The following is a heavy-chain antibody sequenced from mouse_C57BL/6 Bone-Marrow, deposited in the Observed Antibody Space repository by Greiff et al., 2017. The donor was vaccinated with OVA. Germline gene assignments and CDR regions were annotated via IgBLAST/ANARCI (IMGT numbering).Heavy chain of an antibody. CDR1: GYTFTSYW. J-gene: IGHJ4*01. CDR2: IHPSGSDT. V-gene: IGHV1-74*01. D-gene: IGHD2-3*01. Sequence: QVQLQQPGAELVKPGASVKVSCKASGYTFTSYWMHWVKQRPGQGLEWIGRIHPSGSDTNYNQKFKGKATLTVDKSSSTAYMQLSSLTSEDSAVYYCAIDGYCPYYYAMDYWGQGTSVTVSS. CDR3: AIDGYCPYYYAMDY.